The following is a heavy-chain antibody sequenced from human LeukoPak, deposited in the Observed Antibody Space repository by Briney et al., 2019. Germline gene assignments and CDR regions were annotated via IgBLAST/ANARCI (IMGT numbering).Heavy chain of an antibody. D-gene: IGHD5-12*01. CDR2: ISYDGSEK. Sequence: PGGSLRLSCAASGFTFSSYNMHWVRQAPGKGLEWVAVISYDGSEKYYADSAKGRFTISRDNSKNTLYLQMNSLRAEDTALYYCARDLVGYGGGFDYWGQGTLVTVSS. J-gene: IGHJ4*02. CDR3: ARDLVGYGGGFDY. V-gene: IGHV3-30-3*01. CDR1: GFTFSSYN.